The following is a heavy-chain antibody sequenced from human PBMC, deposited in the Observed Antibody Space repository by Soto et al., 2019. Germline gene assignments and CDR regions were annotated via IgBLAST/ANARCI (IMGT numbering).Heavy chain of an antibody. V-gene: IGHV1-69*08. CDR2: IIPSLGIA. CDR3: ARDGLGLTIVRGVTYFDC. Sequence: QVQLVQSGAEVKKPGSSVKVSCKASGGTFSSYTISWVRQAPGQVLEWMGRIIPSLGIANYAQKFQGRVTITADKATSTAYMALSSLSSEDTAAYYCARDGLGLTIVRGVTYFDCWGHGTLVTVSS. J-gene: IGHJ4*01. D-gene: IGHD3-10*01. CDR1: GGTFSSYT.